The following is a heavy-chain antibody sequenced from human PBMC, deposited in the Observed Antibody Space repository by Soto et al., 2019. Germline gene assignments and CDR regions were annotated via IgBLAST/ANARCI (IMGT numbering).Heavy chain of an antibody. J-gene: IGHJ4*02. V-gene: IGHV1-69*01. CDR3: ARPKGSYSSGYYYFDY. CDR1: GGTFSTYA. D-gene: IGHD6-19*01. Sequence: QVQLVQSGAEVKQPGSSVKVSCKTSGGTFSTYAIYWVRQAPGQGLEWMGAIIPLFGTADYAQKSQGRVTITADESTSTAYMELSSLRSEDTAVYYCARPKGSYSSGYYYFDYWGQGTLVTVS. CDR2: IIPLFGTA.